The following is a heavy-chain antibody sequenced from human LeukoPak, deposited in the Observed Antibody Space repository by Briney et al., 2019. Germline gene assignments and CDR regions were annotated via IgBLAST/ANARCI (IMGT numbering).Heavy chain of an antibody. CDR2: IYPGDSDT. Sequence: PGESLKISCKGSGYSFTSYWIGWVRQMPGKGLEWMGIIYPGDSDTRYSPSFQGQVTISADKSISTAYLQWSSLKASDTAMYYCARGTDPYYYDSSGYSPPDYWGQGTLVTVSS. CDR3: ARGTDPYYYDSSGYSPPDY. J-gene: IGHJ4*02. D-gene: IGHD3-22*01. CDR1: GYSFTSYW. V-gene: IGHV5-51*01.